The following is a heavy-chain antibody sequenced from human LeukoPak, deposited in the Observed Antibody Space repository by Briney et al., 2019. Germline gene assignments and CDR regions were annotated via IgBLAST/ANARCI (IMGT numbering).Heavy chain of an antibody. CDR2: MYNSGST. V-gene: IGHV4-59*01. CDR3: ARGIESYGDYGY. D-gene: IGHD4-17*01. Sequence: PSETLSLTCTISGGSISGSYWSWIRQPPGKGLEWIAYMYNSGSTNYNPSLKSRVTISIDTSKNQFSLKLSSLTAADTAIYYCARGIESYGDYGYWGQGILVTVSS. J-gene: IGHJ4*02. CDR1: GGSISGSY.